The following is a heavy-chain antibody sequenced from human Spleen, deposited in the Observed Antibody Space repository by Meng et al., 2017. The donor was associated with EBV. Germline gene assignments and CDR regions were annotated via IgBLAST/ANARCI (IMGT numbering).Heavy chain of an antibody. CDR1: GYTFTSNG. CDR3: ARDLDTGPYYFDY. D-gene: IGHD3-22*01. V-gene: IGHV1-18*01. J-gene: IGHJ4*02. CDR2: ISAYNGNT. Sequence: QVQLGQSGVEGRKPGASVKVSCKASGYTFTSNGFSWVRQAPGQGLEWMGWISAYNGNTNYAQKFQGRVTLTTDTSTSTAYMELRGLRSDDTAVYYCARDLDTGPYYFDYWGQGTLVTVFS.